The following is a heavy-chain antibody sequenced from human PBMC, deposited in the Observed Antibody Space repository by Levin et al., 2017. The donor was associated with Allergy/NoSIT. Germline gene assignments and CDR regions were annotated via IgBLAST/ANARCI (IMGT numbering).Heavy chain of an antibody. J-gene: IGHJ4*02. V-gene: IGHV3-73*01. CDR1: GFTFSGSA. CDR2: IRSKANSYAT. CDR3: TRRYYDSSGYYFPFDY. D-gene: IGHD3-22*01. Sequence: GESLKISCAASGFTFSGSAMHWVRQASGKGLEWVGRIRSKANSYATAYAASVKGRFTISRDDSKNTAYLQMNSLKTEDTAVYYCTRRYYDSSGYYFPFDYWGQGTLVTVSS.